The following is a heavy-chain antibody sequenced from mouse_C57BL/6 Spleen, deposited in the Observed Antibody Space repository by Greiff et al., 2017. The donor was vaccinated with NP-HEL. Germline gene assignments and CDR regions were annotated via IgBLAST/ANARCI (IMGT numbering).Heavy chain of an antibody. Sequence: VQLQQSGAELVKPGASVKISCKASGYAFSSYWMNWVKQRPGKGLEWIGQIYPGDGDTNYNGKFKGKATLTADESSSTAYMQLSSLTSEDSAVYFCARGDYSNPFDYWGQGTTLTVSS. D-gene: IGHD2-5*01. CDR3: ARGDYSNPFDY. V-gene: IGHV1-80*01. CDR1: GYAFSSYW. CDR2: IYPGDGDT. J-gene: IGHJ2*01.